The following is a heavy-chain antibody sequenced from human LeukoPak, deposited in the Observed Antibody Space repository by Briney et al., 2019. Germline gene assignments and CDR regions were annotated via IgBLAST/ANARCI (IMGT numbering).Heavy chain of an antibody. Sequence: ASVKVSCKASGYTFTSYGISWVRQAPGQGLEWMGWISAYNGNTNHAQKLQGRVTMTTDTSTSTAYMELRSLRSDDTAVYYCASQAVATNDWFDPWGQGTLVTVSS. CDR1: GYTFTSYG. J-gene: IGHJ5*02. CDR3: ASQAVATNDWFDP. D-gene: IGHD6-19*01. CDR2: ISAYNGNT. V-gene: IGHV1-18*01.